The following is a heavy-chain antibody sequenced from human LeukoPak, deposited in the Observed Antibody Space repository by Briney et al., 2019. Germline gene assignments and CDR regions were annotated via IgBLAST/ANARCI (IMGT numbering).Heavy chain of an antibody. CDR2: INPSGGST. CDR1: GYTFTSYY. J-gene: IGHJ6*03. CDR3: ARGSLFLESYYYYYMDV. Sequence: GASVMVSCKASGYTFTSYYMHWVRQAPGQGLEWMGIINPSGGSTSYAQKFQGRVTMTRDTSTSTAYMELSSLRSEDTAVYYCARGSLFLESYYYYYMDVWGKGTTVTVSS. D-gene: IGHD3-3*01. V-gene: IGHV1-46*01.